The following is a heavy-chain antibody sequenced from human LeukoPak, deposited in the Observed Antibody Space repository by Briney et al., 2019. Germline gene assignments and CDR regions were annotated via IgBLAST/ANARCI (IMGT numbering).Heavy chain of an antibody. Sequence: GGYLRLSCAASGFTFSDYYMSWIRQAPGKGLEWVSYIISSGSTIYYADSGKGRFTISRDNAQNSLYLQMSSLRAEDTAVYYCARIEDDYGDYYFGMDVWGQGTTVTVAS. J-gene: IGHJ6*02. D-gene: IGHD4-17*01. CDR1: GFTFSDYY. V-gene: IGHV3-11*04. CDR3: ARIEDDYGDYYFGMDV. CDR2: IISSGSTI.